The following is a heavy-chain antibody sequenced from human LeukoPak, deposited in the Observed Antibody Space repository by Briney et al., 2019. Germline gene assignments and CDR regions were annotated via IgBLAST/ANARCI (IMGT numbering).Heavy chain of an antibody. Sequence: SETLSLTCTVSGGSIGSYYWSWIRQPPGKGLEWIGYIYYSGSTNYNPSLKSRVTISVDTSKNQFSLKLSSVTAADTAVCYCARQGATGFDYWGQGTLVTVSS. D-gene: IGHD4/OR15-4a*01. V-gene: IGHV4-59*08. J-gene: IGHJ4*02. CDR1: GGSIGSYY. CDR2: IYYSGST. CDR3: ARQGATGFDY.